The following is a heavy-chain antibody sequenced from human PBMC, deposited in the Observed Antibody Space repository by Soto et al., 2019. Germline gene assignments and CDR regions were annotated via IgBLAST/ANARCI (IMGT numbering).Heavy chain of an antibody. CDR2: ISGIGGSI. J-gene: IGHJ3*02. CDR3: VKASRSVSQSSRAFDI. D-gene: IGHD1-26*01. V-gene: IGHV3-23*01. CDR1: GFTFSSYA. Sequence: GGSLRLSCAASGFTFSSYAMSWVRQAPGKGLEWVSAISGIGGSIYYADSVKGRFTISRDNSMNILYLQMSSLRAEDTAVYYCVKASRSVSQSSRAFDIWGQGTMVTVSS.